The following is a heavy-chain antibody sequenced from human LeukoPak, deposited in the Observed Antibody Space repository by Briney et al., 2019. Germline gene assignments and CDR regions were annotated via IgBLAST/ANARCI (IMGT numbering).Heavy chain of an antibody. D-gene: IGHD4-17*01. CDR3: ATTTVTTSLGYFDY. Sequence: SSETLSLTCTVSGGSISSYYWSWIRQPPGKGLEWIGYIYYSGSTNYNPSLKSRVTISVDKSKNQFSLKLSSVTAADTAVYYCATTTVTTSLGYFDYWGQGTLVTVSS. J-gene: IGHJ4*02. V-gene: IGHV4-59*12. CDR2: IYYSGST. CDR1: GGSISSYY.